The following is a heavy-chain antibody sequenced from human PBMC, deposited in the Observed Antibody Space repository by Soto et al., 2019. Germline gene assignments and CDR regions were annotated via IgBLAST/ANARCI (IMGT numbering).Heavy chain of an antibody. CDR2: ISAYNGNT. D-gene: IGHD3-3*01. Sequence: QVQLVQSGAEVKKPGASVKVSCKASGYTFTSYGISWVRQAPGQGLEWMGWISAYNGNTNYAQKLQGRVTMTTDTATSTAYMELGSMRSYDTAVYYCSGARGHYDFWSGDKWFDPWGQGTLVTVSS. CDR1: GYTFTSYG. CDR3: SGARGHYDFWSGDKWFDP. V-gene: IGHV1-18*01. J-gene: IGHJ5*02.